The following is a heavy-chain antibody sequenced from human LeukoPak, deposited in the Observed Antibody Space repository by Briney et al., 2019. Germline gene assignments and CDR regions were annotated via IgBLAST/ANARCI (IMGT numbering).Heavy chain of an antibody. J-gene: IGHJ4*02. D-gene: IGHD3-3*01. Sequence: GGSLRLSCAASGFTFSNAWMSWVRQAPGKGLEWVAVISYDGSNKYYADSVKGRFTISRDNAKNSLYLQMNSLRAEDTAVYYCARGYDFWSGYYSYWGQGTLVTVSS. CDR3: ARGYDFWSGYYSY. V-gene: IGHV3-30*03. CDR2: ISYDGSNK. CDR1: GFTFSNAW.